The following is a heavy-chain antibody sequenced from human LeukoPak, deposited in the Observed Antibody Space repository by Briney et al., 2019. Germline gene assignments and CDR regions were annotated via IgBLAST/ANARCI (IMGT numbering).Heavy chain of an antibody. J-gene: IGHJ4*02. V-gene: IGHV7-4-1*02. CDR3: ARGPYCGGDCSPREALRLKDY. D-gene: IGHD2-21*02. Sequence: ASVKVSCKASGYTFTNYAMNWVRQAPGQGLEWMGWINTNTGNPTYAQGFTGRFVFSLDTSVSTAYLQISSLKAEDTAVYYCARGPYCGGDCSPREALRLKDYWGQGTLVTVSS. CDR2: INTNTGNP. CDR1: GYTFTNYA.